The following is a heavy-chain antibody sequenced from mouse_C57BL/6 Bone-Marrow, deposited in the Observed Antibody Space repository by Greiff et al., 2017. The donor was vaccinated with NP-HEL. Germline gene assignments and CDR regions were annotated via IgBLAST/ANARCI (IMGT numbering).Heavy chain of an antibody. D-gene: IGHD2-4*01. J-gene: IGHJ4*01. CDR1: GFTFTDYY. Sequence: DVKLVESGGGLVQPGVSLSLSCAASGFTFTDYYMSWVRQPPGKALEWLGFIRNKANGYTTEYSASVKGRFTISRDNSQSILYLQMNALRAEDSATYYCARSIYYDYADDPFYAMDYWGQGTSVTVSS. V-gene: IGHV7-3*01. CDR2: IRNKANGYTT. CDR3: ARSIYYDYADDPFYAMDY.